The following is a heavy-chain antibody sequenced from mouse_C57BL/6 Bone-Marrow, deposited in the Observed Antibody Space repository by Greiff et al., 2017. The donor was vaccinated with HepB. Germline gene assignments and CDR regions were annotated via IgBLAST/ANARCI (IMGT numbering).Heavy chain of an antibody. Sequence: VQVVESGAELARPGASVKLSCKASGYTFTSYGISWVKQRTGQGLEWIGEIYPRSGNTYYNEKFKGKATLTADKSSSTAYMELRSLTSEDSAVYFCARKGDTTIYWGQGTTLTVSS. CDR2: IYPRSGNT. CDR3: ARKGDTTIY. D-gene: IGHD2-4*01. V-gene: IGHV1-81*01. J-gene: IGHJ2*01. CDR1: GYTFTSYG.